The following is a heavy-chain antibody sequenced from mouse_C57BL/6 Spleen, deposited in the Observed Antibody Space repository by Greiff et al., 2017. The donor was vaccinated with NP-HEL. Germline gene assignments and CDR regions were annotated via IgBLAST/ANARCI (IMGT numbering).Heavy chain of an antibody. V-gene: IGHV1-18*01. Sequence: EVQLQQSGPELVKPGASVKIPCKASGYTFTDYNMDWVKQSHGKSLEWIGDINPNNGGTIYNQKFKGKATLTVDKSSRTAYMELRSLTSEDTAVYYCARGGVYSNLDYFDYWGQGTTLTVSS. CDR1: GYTFTDYN. J-gene: IGHJ2*01. CDR2: INPNNGGT. CDR3: ARGGVYSNLDYFDY. D-gene: IGHD2-5*01.